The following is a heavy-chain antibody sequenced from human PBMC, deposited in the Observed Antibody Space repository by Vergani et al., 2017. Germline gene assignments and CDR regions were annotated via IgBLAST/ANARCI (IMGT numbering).Heavy chain of an antibody. Sequence: QVQLQQWGAGLLKPSETLSLTCAVYGGSFSGYYWSWIRQPPRKGLEWIGEINHSGSTNYNPSLKSRVTISVDTSKNQFSLKLSSVTAADTAVYYCATGYDDILTGYYPGFDYWSEGTLVTVSS. CDR2: INHSGST. CDR3: ATGYDDILTGYYPGFDY. D-gene: IGHD3-9*01. CDR1: GGSFSGYY. J-gene: IGHJ4*02. V-gene: IGHV4-34*01.